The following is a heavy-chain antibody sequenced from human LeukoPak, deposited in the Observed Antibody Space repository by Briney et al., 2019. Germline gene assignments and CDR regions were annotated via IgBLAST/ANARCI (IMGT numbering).Heavy chain of an antibody. CDR1: GGSISSYY. D-gene: IGHD2-2*01. CDR3: ASGCQPPGGIVVVPAAPFDY. J-gene: IGHJ4*02. V-gene: IGHV4-59*12. CDR2: IYYSGST. Sequence: SETLSLTCTVSGGSISSYYWSWIRQPPGKGLEWIGYIYYSGSTNYNPSLKSRVTISVDTSKNQFSLKLSSVTAADTAVCYCASGCQPPGGIVVVPAAPFDYWGQGTLVTVSS.